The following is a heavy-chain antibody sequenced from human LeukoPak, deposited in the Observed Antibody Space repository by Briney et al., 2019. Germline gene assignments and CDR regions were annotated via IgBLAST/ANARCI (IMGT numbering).Heavy chain of an antibody. Sequence: SETLSLTCTVSGGSISSRSYYWGWIRQPPGKGLEWIGNIYYSGSTYYNPSLKSRVTISVDTSKNQFSLKLSSVTATDAAVYYCASYQVGATSGFDYWGQGTLVTVSS. J-gene: IGHJ4*02. V-gene: IGHV4-39*01. CDR3: ASYQVGATSGFDY. CDR1: GGSISSRSYY. CDR2: IYYSGST. D-gene: IGHD1-26*01.